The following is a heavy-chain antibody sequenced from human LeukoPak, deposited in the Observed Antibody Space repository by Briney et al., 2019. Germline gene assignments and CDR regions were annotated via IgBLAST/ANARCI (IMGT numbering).Heavy chain of an antibody. J-gene: IGHJ4*02. CDR1: GITFNSYA. Sequence: PGGSLRLSCTASGITFNSYAMSWVRQAPGKGLEWVSGISSSGGNTYYADSAKGRFTVSRDNSKNTPYLQMNSLSAEDTAVYYCAQRGTVTRGFDYWGQGTLVTVSS. CDR3: AQRGTVTRGFDY. V-gene: IGHV3-23*01. CDR2: ISSSGGNT. D-gene: IGHD4-17*01.